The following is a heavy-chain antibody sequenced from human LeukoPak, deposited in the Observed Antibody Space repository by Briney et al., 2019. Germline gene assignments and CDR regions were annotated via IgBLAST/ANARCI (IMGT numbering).Heavy chain of an antibody. D-gene: IGHD3-3*01. J-gene: IGHJ4*02. CDR1: GFTFSSYW. V-gene: IGHV3-7*01. Sequence: GGSLRLSCAASGFTFSSYWMSWVRQAPGKGLEWVANIRQDGSEKYYVDSVKGRFTISRDNAKNSLYLQMNSLRAEDTAVYYCARDSAYYDFWSGYYSHFDYWGQGTLVTVSS. CDR2: IRQDGSEK. CDR3: ARDSAYYDFWSGYYSHFDY.